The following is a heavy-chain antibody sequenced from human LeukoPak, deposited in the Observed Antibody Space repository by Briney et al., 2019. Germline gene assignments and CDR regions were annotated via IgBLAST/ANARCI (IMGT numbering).Heavy chain of an antibody. CDR1: GFSFSNYW. J-gene: IGHJ4*02. CDR2: TNEHGTII. CDR3: VVDLSGSADY. D-gene: IGHD3-10*01. Sequence: GGSLRPSCAASGFSFSNYWFHWVRQAPGEGLVWVSRTNEHGTIINYADSVKGRLTISRDNAKNTLYLQMNSLRTEDSALYYCVVDLSGSADYWGQGTLVTVSS. V-gene: IGHV3-74*01.